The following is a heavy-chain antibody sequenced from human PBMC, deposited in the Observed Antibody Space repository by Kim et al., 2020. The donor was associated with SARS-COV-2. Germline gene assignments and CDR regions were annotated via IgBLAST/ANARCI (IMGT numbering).Heavy chain of an antibody. CDR2: INHSGST. J-gene: IGHJ4*01. CDR3: ARGPLYSSGWWYYFDY. Sequence: SETLSLTCAVYGGSFSGYYWSWIRQPPGKGLEWIGEINHSGSTNYNPSLKSRVTISVDTSKNQFSLKLSSVTAADTAVYYCARGPLYSSGWWYYFDYWG. D-gene: IGHD6-19*01. V-gene: IGHV4-34*01. CDR1: GGSFSGYY.